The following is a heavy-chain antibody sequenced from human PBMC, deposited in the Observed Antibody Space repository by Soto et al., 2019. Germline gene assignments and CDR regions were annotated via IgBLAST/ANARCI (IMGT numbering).Heavy chain of an antibody. D-gene: IGHD6-6*01. Sequence: QVQLVQSGAEVKKPGASVKVSCKASGYTFTGNYMHWVRQAPGQGLEWMGWINPNSGGTNYAQKFQGRVTVTRDTSISTAYMELSRVRADDTAVYYCARDGDSSSPFDIWGQGTMVTVSS. CDR2: INPNSGGT. CDR3: ARDGDSSSPFDI. V-gene: IGHV1-2*02. J-gene: IGHJ3*02. CDR1: GYTFTGNY.